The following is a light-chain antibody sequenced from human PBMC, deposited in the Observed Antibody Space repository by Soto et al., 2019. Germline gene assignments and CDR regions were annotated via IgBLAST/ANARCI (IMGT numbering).Light chain of an antibody. CDR2: DAS. J-gene: IGKJ3*01. CDR3: QQAGSFQIT. V-gene: IGKV1-12*01. CDR1: QGISSW. Sequence: EIQMTQSPSSVSASVGDRVTITCRASQGISSWLAWYQQKPGKVPKLLIYDASTLQSGVPSRFSGSGSGTDFTLTISNLQPEDFATYYFQQAGSFQITFGPGTNVEIK.